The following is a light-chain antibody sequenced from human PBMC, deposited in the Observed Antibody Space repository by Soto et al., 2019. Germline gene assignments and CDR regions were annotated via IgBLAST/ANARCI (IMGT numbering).Light chain of an antibody. CDR2: RAS. V-gene: IGKV1-17*01. J-gene: IGKJ4*01. Sequence: DIQMTQSPSSLSASVGDRVTITCRASQDIGNELGCFQQKPGRAPKRLIYRASNLESGVPSRFSGSGSATEFTLTISSLQPEDFATYYRLQHKRYPLAFGGGTKVDIK. CDR3: LQHKRYPLA. CDR1: QDIGNE.